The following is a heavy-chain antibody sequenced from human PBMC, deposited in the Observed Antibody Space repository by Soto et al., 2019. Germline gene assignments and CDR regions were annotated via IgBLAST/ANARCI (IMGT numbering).Heavy chain of an antibody. CDR2: INHSGST. Sequence: GSLRLSCAASGFTFGTYAMSWVRQPPGKGLEWIGEINHSGSTNYNPSLKSRVTISVDTSKNQFSLKLSSVTAADTAVYYCASTLTYYDFWSGYDAFDIWGQGTMVTVSS. V-gene: IGHV4-34*01. CDR3: ASTLTYYDFWSGYDAFDI. D-gene: IGHD3-3*01. CDR1: GFTFGTYA. J-gene: IGHJ3*02.